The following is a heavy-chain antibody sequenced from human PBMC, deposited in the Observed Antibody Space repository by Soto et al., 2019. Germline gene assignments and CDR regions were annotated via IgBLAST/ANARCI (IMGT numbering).Heavy chain of an antibody. CDR1: GFTFSSYA. V-gene: IGHV3-64*01. J-gene: IGHJ4*02. CDR2: ISSLGSST. Sequence: GGSLRLSCAASGFTFSSYAMHWVRQAPGKGLEYVSAISSLGSSTYYANSVRGRFTISRDNSKNTLYLQMGSLRTEDMAVYYCARDLQIEGSRNPINYWGQGTLVTVSS. D-gene: IGHD3-22*01. CDR3: ARDLQIEGSRNPINY.